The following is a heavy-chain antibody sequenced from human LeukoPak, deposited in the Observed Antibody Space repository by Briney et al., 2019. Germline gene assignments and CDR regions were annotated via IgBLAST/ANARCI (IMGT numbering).Heavy chain of an antibody. CDR2: INRDGSEK. CDR1: GFTFSSYW. V-gene: IGHV3-7*02. D-gene: IGHD2/OR15-2a*01. Sequence: GGSLRLSCAASGFTFSSYWMTWVRQAPGKGLEWVGNINRDGSEKYYADSVKGRFTISRDNAKNSLYLQTNSLRVEDTAVYVCTDKNLAWGPGTLVTVSS. J-gene: IGHJ5*02. CDR3: TDKNLA.